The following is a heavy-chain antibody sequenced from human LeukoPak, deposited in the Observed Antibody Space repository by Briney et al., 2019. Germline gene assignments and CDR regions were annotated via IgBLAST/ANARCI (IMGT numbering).Heavy chain of an antibody. Sequence: GGSLRLSCAASGFAFSSYAMSWVRQPPGKGLGWGSVISGRDDYTYYADSLRGGFTISRDNSKNTRYLQMSTLRVEDTAVYYCANDYRSGSFHDFWGQGTLVTVSS. CDR2: ISGRDDYT. CDR1: GFAFSSYA. J-gene: IGHJ4*02. D-gene: IGHD3-10*01. CDR3: ANDYRSGSFHDF. V-gene: IGHV3-23*01.